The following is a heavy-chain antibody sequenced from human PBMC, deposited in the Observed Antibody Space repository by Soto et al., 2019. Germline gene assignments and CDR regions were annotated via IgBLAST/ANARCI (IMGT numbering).Heavy chain of an antibody. CDR1: GGSISSGGYY. Sequence: TSETLSLTCTVSGGSISSGGYYWSWIRQHPGKGLEWIGYIYYSGSTYYNPSLKSRVTISVDTSKNQFSLKLSSVTAADTAVYYCARGPRKNFDYWGQGTLVTVSS. CDR2: IYYSGST. V-gene: IGHV4-31*03. J-gene: IGHJ4*02. CDR3: ARGPRKNFDY.